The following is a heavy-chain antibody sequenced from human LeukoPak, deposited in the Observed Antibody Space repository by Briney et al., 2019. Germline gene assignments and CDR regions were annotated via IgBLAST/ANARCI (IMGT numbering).Heavy chain of an antibody. Sequence: GGSLRLSCTASGFTFSTCGMTWVRQAPGKGLEWVSSISGNDVGTYYADSVKGRFTISRDNSKNTLYLQMNSLRAEDTAIYYCAKRGPIYSASPGNYFDYWGQGTLVTVSS. D-gene: IGHD3-10*01. CDR1: GFTFSTCG. V-gene: IGHV3-23*01. CDR3: AKRGPIYSASPGNYFDY. CDR2: ISGNDVGT. J-gene: IGHJ4*02.